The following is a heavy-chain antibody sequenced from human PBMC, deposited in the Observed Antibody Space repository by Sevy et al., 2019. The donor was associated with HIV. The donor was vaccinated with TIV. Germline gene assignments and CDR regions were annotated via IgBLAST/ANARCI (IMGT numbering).Heavy chain of an antibody. CDR2: MNPSRGNT. D-gene: IGHD3-10*01. CDR1: GYTFTTYD. J-gene: IGHJ4*02. CDR3: ARRRGFGELLGIGY. Sequence: ASVKVSCRTSGYTFTTYDINWVRQATGQGLEWMGWMNPSRGNTGSAQKFQGRLTMTRDTSTSTAYMELSSLESQDTAVYYCARRRGFGELLGIGYWGQGTLVTVSS. V-gene: IGHV1-8*01.